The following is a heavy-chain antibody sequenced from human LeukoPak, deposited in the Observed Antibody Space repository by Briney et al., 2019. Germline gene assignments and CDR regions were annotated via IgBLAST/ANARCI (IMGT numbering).Heavy chain of an antibody. Sequence: ASVKVSCKASGYTFTSYGISWVRQAPGQGLEWMGWINPNSGGTNYAQKFQGRVTMTRDTSISTAYMELSRLRSDDTAVYYCARDRTAVAGLHDYWGQGTLVTVSS. J-gene: IGHJ4*02. CDR1: GYTFTSYG. CDR2: INPNSGGT. V-gene: IGHV1-2*02. CDR3: ARDRTAVAGLHDY. D-gene: IGHD6-19*01.